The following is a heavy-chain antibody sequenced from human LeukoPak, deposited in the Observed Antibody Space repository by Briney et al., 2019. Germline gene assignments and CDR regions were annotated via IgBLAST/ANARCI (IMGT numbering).Heavy chain of an antibody. CDR3: ARVNGGSGWPTDV. J-gene: IGHJ6*02. CDR1: GFTFYTYS. V-gene: IGHV3-21*01. Sequence: PGGSLRLSCAASGFTFYTYSMNCARQAPGKGLEWVSSISSSSSHKYYTDSVKGRFTISRDNAKNSLYLQMNSLRAEDTAVYYCARVNGGSGWPTDVWGQGTTVTVSS. CDR2: ISSSSSHK. D-gene: IGHD6-19*01.